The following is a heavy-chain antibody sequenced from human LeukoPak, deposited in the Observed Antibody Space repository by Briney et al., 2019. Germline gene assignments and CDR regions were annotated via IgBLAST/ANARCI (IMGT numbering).Heavy chain of an antibody. CDR3: ARAHQKWEPYGGLLDY. CDR1: GGTFSSYA. D-gene: IGHD1-26*01. Sequence: SVTVSFKSSGGTFSSYAISWLRQAPGQGLEWMGGIIPIFGTANYAQKFQGRVTITTDESTSTAYMELSSLRSEDTAVYYCARAHQKWEPYGGLLDYWGQGTLVTVSS. V-gene: IGHV1-69*05. CDR2: IIPIFGTA. J-gene: IGHJ4*02.